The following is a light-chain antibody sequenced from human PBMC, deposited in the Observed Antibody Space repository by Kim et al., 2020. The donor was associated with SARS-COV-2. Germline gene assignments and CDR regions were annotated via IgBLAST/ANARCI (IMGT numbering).Light chain of an antibody. V-gene: IGLV3-19*01. CDR3: NSRDSSGVV. CDR2: GKN. Sequence: SSELTQDPAVSVALGQTVKITCRGDSLRNYYARWYQQKPGQAPILVFYGKNNRPSGIPHRFSGSSSRDTATLTITGTQAEDEADYYCNSRDSSGVVFGGGTKVTVL. CDR1: SLRNYY. J-gene: IGLJ2*01.